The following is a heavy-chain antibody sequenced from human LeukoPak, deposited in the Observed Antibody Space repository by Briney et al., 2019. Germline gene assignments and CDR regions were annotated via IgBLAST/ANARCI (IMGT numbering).Heavy chain of an antibody. J-gene: IGHJ5*02. D-gene: IGHD2-21*01. CDR3: ARIDGGGPVDP. V-gene: IGHV4-59*08. CDR1: GGSISSYY. Sequence: SETLSLTCTVSGGSISSYYWSWIRQPPGKGLEWIGYIYYSGSTNYNPSLKSRVTISVDTSKNQFSLKLSSVTAADTAVYYCARIDGGGPVDPWGQGTLVTVSS. CDR2: IYYSGST.